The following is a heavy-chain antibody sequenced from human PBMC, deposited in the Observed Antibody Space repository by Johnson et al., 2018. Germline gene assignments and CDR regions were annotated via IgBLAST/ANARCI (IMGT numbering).Heavy chain of an antibody. Sequence: QVQLQESGPGLVKPSETLSLTCTVSGGSISSYYWSWIRQPPGKGLEWIGYIFYSGSTNYNPSLKSRVTISVDTSKNKFSLRLSPVTAPDTAVYYCARGSRITMIVNNAFDIWGQGTMVTVSS. J-gene: IGHJ3*02. CDR2: IFYSGST. V-gene: IGHV4-59*01. D-gene: IGHD3-22*01. CDR3: ARGSRITMIVNNAFDI. CDR1: GGSISSYY.